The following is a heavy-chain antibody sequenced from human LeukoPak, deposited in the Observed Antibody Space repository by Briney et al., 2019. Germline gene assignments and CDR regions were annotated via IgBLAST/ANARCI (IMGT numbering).Heavy chain of an antibody. Sequence: GRSLRLSCAASGFTFSSYGMHWDRQAPGKGLEWVAVISYDGSNKYYADSVKGRFTISRDNSKNTLYLQMNSLRAEDTAVYYCAKGGYYDILTGYYPPFDYWGQGTLVTVSS. CDR2: ISYDGSNK. V-gene: IGHV3-30*18. D-gene: IGHD3-9*01. J-gene: IGHJ4*02. CDR1: GFTFSSYG. CDR3: AKGGYYDILTGYYPPFDY.